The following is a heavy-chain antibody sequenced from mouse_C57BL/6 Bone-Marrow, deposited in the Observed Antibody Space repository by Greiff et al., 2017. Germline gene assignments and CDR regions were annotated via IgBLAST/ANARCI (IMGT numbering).Heavy chain of an antibody. V-gene: IGHV1-69*01. CDR3: AREPIITTVVANAMDY. J-gene: IGHJ4*01. D-gene: IGHD1-1*01. Sequence: QVQLQPPGAELVMPGASVKLSCKASGYTFTSYWMHWVKQRPGQGLEWIGETDPSDSYPHYHQKFTGKSTLTVDKASSTAYMQLSSLTSEDSAVYYCAREPIITTVVANAMDYRGQGTSVTVSS. CDR1: GYTFTSYW. CDR2: TDPSDSYP.